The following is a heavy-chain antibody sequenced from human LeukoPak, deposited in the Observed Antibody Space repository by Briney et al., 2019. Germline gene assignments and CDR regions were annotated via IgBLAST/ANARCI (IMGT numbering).Heavy chain of an antibody. CDR3: ARAVGYCSGGSCYSDSFFDY. V-gene: IGHV3-48*01. Sequence: GGSLRLSCAASGFTFSSYSMNWVRQAPGKGLEWVSYISSSSSTIYYADSVKGRFTISRDNAKNSLYLQMNSLRAEDTAVYCCARAVGYCSGGSCYSDSFFDYWGQGTLVTVSS. CDR1: GFTFSSYS. J-gene: IGHJ4*02. CDR2: ISSSSSTI. D-gene: IGHD2-15*01.